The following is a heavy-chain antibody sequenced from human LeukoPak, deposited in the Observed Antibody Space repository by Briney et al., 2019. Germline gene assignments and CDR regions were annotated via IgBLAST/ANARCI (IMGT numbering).Heavy chain of an antibody. J-gene: IGHJ3*02. V-gene: IGHV4-59*01. CDR2: IHHSGNT. D-gene: IGHD2-21*01. CDR3: VRWQYCGGNCYFSAFDI. Sequence: PSETLSLTCIVSGGSISSSYWSWIRQSPGKGLEWVGYIHHSGNTNSNPPLKSRVTISVDTPKNQFSLKLSSVTAADTAVYYCVRWQYCGGNCYFSAFDIWGQGTMVTVSS. CDR1: GGSISSSY.